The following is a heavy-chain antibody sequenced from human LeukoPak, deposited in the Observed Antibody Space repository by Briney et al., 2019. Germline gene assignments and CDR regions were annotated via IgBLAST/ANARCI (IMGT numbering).Heavy chain of an antibody. CDR1: GGSISSDDYY. CDR3: ARDSGNYCFDY. CDR2: IYYSGST. J-gene: IGHJ4*02. V-gene: IGHV4-31*03. Sequence: SETLSLTCTVSGGSISSDDYYWSWIRQHPGKGLEWIGYIYYSGSTYYNPSLKSRLTLSVDTSKNQLSLKLSSVTAADTAVYYCARDSGNYCFDYWGQGTLVTVSS. D-gene: IGHD1-26*01.